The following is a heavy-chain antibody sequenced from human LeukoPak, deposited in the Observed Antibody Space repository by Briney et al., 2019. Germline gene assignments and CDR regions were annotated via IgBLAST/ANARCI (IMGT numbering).Heavy chain of an antibody. CDR2: ISGSGGSK. V-gene: IGHV3-23*01. CDR1: GFSLSTSG. CDR3: TKDEHGGD. J-gene: IGHJ4*02. Sequence: LTLTCTFSGFSLSTSGMCVSWVRQAPGKGLEWVSAISGSGGSKYYADSVKGRFTISRDNSRNTLFLQMNRLRAEDTAVYYCTKDEHGGDWGQGTLVTVSS. D-gene: IGHD1/OR15-1a*01.